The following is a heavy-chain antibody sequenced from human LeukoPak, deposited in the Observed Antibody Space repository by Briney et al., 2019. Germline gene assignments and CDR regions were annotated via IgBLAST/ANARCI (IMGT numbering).Heavy chain of an antibody. J-gene: IGHJ3*02. CDR3: ARATVTTFGDAFEI. Sequence: PGGSLRLSCAASGFTFNTYTMNWVRQAPGKGLEWVSYISSSSSTIYYAESVKGRFTISRDNAKNSLYLQMNSLRAEDTAVYYCARATVTTFGDAFEIWGQGTMVTVSS. CDR2: ISSSSSTI. CDR1: GFTFNTYT. V-gene: IGHV3-48*01. D-gene: IGHD4-17*01.